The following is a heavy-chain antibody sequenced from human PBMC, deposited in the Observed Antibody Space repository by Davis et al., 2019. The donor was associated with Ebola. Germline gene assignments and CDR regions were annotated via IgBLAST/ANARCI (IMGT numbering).Heavy chain of an antibody. Sequence: PGGSLRLSCAASGFTFSSYAMSWVRQAPGKGLEWVANIKQDGSEKYYVDSVKGRFTISRDNAKNSLYLQMNSLRAEDTAVYYCARDSSSLDAFDIWGQGTMVTVSS. CDR2: IKQDGSEK. J-gene: IGHJ3*02. CDR3: ARDSSSLDAFDI. D-gene: IGHD6-6*01. CDR1: GFTFSSYA. V-gene: IGHV3-7*01.